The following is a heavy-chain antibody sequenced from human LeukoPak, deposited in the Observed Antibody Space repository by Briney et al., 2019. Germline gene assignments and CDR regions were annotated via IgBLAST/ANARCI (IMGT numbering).Heavy chain of an antibody. CDR2: IKEDGSEK. Sequence: GGSLRLSCAASGFTFSSYWMSWVRQAPGKGLEWVANIKEDGSEKYYVDSVRGRFTISRDNAKNSLYLQMNSLRAEDTAVYYCARGETGYEGVYYYYYMDVWGKGTTVTVSS. CDR3: ARGETGYEGVYYYYYMDV. J-gene: IGHJ6*03. V-gene: IGHV3-7*01. D-gene: IGHD5-12*01. CDR1: GFTFSSYW.